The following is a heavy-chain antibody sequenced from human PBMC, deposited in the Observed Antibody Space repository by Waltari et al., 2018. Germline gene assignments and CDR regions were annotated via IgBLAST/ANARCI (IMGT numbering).Heavy chain of an antibody. CDR1: GGSISSSSYY. CDR2: NYYSGSD. CDR3: ASSIAARPVDY. D-gene: IGHD6-6*01. V-gene: IGHV4-39*07. Sequence: QLQLQESGPGLVKPSETLSLTCTVSGGSISSSSYYWGWIRQPPGKGLEWSVSNYYSGSDYYNPSLKSRVTISVDTSKNQFSLKLSSVTAADTAVYYGASSIAARPVDYWGQGTLVTVSS. J-gene: IGHJ4*02.